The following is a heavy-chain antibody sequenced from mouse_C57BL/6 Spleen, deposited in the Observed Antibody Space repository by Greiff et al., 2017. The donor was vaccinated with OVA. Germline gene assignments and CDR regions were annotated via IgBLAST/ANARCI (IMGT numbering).Heavy chain of an antibody. D-gene: IGHD2-3*01. J-gene: IGHJ4*01. V-gene: IGHV5-17*01. CDR3: ARGDGYYAYAMDY. CDR2: ISSGSSTI. CDR1: GFTFSDYG. Sequence: EVQRVESGGGLVKPGGSLKLSCAASGFTFSDYGMHWVRQAPEKGLEWVAYISSGSSTIYYADTVMGRFTISRDNAKNTLFLQMTSLRSEDTAMYYCARGDGYYAYAMDYWGQGTSVTVSS.